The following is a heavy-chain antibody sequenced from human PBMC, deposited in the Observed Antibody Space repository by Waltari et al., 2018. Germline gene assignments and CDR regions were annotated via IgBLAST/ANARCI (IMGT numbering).Heavy chain of an antibody. V-gene: IGHV3-23*04. CDR2: ISGSGGST. CDR3: AKLEYYDSSGYYGRWFDP. J-gene: IGHJ5*02. D-gene: IGHD3-22*01. Sequence: EVQLVESGGGLVQPGGSLRLSCAASGFTFSSYAMSWVRQAPGKGLEWVSAISGSGGSTYYADSVKGRFTISRDNSKNTLYLQMNSLRAEDTAVYYCAKLEYYDSSGYYGRWFDPWGQGTLVTVSS. CDR1: GFTFSSYA.